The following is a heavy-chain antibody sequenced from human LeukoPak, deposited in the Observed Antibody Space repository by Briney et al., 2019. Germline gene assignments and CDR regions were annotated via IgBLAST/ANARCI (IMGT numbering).Heavy chain of an antibody. CDR3: ARGPYYDFWSGYSDAFDI. CDR2: INPSGGST. CDR1: GYTFTSYY. V-gene: IGHV1-46*01. Sequence: ASVKVSCKASGYTFTSYYMHWVRQAPGQGLEWMGIINPSGGSTSYAQKFQGRVTVTRDMSTSTVYMELSSLRSEDTAVYYCARGPYYDFWSGYSDAFDIWGQGTMVTVSS. D-gene: IGHD3-3*01. J-gene: IGHJ3*02.